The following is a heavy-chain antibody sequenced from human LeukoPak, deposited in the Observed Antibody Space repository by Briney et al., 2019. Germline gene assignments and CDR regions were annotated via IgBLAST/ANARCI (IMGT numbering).Heavy chain of an antibody. CDR2: INTNTGNP. Sequence: GASVKVSCKASGYIFTRSAINWVRQAPGQGLEWMGWINTNTGNPTYAQGFTGRFVFSLDTSVSTAYLQISRLKAEDTAVYYCARASQRSYYYDTSGLGWFDPWGQGTLVTVSS. D-gene: IGHD3-22*01. V-gene: IGHV7-4-1*02. CDR3: ARASQRSYYYDTSGLGWFDP. J-gene: IGHJ5*02. CDR1: GYIFTRSA.